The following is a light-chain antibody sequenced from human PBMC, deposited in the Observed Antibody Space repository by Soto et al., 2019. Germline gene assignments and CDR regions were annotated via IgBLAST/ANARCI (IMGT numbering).Light chain of an antibody. CDR3: QQDGGSPLVT. V-gene: IGKV3-20*01. Sequence: ETVLTQSPGTLSLSPGERATLSCRASQSISSGYLAWYQQRPGQAPRLLISGASNRATGIPDRFSGSGSGTDFTLTISRLEREDFAVYYCQQDGGSPLVTFGGGTKVEIK. J-gene: IGKJ4*01. CDR2: GAS. CDR1: QSISSGY.